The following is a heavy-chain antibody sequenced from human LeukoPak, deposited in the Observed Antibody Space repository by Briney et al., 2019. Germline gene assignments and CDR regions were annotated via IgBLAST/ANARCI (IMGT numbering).Heavy chain of an antibody. CDR2: IYYSGST. Sequence: PSETLSLTCTVSGGSISSYYWSWLRQPPGKGLEWVGYIYYSGSTNYNPSLKSRVTISVDTSKNQFSLKLSSVTAADTAVYYCARAGTYYDYVWGPPHWFDPWGQGTLVTVSS. V-gene: IGHV4-59*01. CDR1: GGSISSYY. CDR3: ARAGTYYDYVWGPPHWFDP. D-gene: IGHD3-16*01. J-gene: IGHJ5*02.